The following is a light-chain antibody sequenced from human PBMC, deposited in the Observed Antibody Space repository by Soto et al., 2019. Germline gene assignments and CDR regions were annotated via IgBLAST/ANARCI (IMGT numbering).Light chain of an antibody. J-gene: IGKJ4*01. CDR2: EAS. V-gene: IGKV1-9*01. CDR1: QDINSY. Sequence: IQLARASFSLSSAIVDRVTITCRASQDINSYLAWYQQKPGRAPNLLIYEASILQRGVPSRFSGSISGTDFTLTISSLQAEDFATYYCQQTRSYPSTFAGGTMV. CDR3: QQTRSYPST.